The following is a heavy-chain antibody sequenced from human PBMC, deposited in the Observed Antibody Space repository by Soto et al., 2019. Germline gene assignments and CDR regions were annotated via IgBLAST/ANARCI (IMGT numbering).Heavy chain of an antibody. D-gene: IGHD6-13*01. CDR2: ISSSSSYI. CDR3: ARGGIAAAGKGVDY. Sequence: GGSLRLSCAASGFTFSSYSMNWVRQAPGKGLEWVSSISSSSSYIYYADSVKGRFTISRDNAKNSLYLQMNSLRAEDTAVYYCARGGIAAAGKGVDYWGQGTLVTVSS. J-gene: IGHJ4*02. V-gene: IGHV3-21*01. CDR1: GFTFSSYS.